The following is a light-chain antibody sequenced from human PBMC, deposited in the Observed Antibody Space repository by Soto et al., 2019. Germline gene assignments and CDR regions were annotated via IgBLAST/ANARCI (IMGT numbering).Light chain of an antibody. J-gene: IGLJ2*01. CDR2: DVN. CDR3: SSYAGNNNVV. Sequence: QSALTQPPSASGSPGQSVTISCTGTSSDVGGYHYVSWYQQHPGKAPKLMIYDVNKRPSGVPDRFSGSKSGNSASLTVSGLQPEDEADYYCSSYAGNNNVVFGGGTQLTVL. V-gene: IGLV2-8*01. CDR1: SSDVGGYHY.